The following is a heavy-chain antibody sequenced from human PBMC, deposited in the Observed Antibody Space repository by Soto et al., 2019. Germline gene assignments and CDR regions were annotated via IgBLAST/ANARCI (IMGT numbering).Heavy chain of an antibody. Sequence: PSETLSLTCTVSGVSISSGDSYWSWVRQPPGKGLEWMGYIYYSGSTYYNPSLKSRVTISVDTSKNQFSLKLSSVTAADTAVYYCARRPNNWFDPWGQGTLVTVSS. V-gene: IGHV4-30-4*01. CDR1: GVSISSGDSY. CDR3: ARRPNNWFDP. CDR2: IYYSGST. J-gene: IGHJ5*02.